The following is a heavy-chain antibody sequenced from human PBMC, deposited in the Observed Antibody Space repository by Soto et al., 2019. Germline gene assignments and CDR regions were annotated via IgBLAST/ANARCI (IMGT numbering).Heavy chain of an antibody. CDR1: GGSISSSSYY. CDR3: ARLQSGLWPPYYFDY. D-gene: IGHD5-18*01. Sequence: PSETLSLTCTVSGGSISSSSYYWGWIRQPPGKGLEWIGSIYYSGSTYYNPSLKSRVTISVDTSKNQFSLKLSSVTAADTAVYYCARLQSGLWPPYYFDYWGQGTLVTVSS. CDR2: IYYSGST. J-gene: IGHJ4*02. V-gene: IGHV4-39*01.